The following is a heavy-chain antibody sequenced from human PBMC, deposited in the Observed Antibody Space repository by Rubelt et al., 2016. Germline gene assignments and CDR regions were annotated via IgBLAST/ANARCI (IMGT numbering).Heavy chain of an antibody. CDR1: GGSISSYY. CDR2: IYYSGST. V-gene: IGHV4-59*01. J-gene: IGHJ4*02. D-gene: IGHD6-13*01. Sequence: GSGGSISSYYWSWIRQPPGKGLEWIGYIYYSGSTNYNPSLKSRVTISVDTSKNQFSLKLSSVTAADTAVYYCARDLGIAAAGWYFDYWGQGTLVTVSS. CDR3: ARDLGIAAAGWYFDY.